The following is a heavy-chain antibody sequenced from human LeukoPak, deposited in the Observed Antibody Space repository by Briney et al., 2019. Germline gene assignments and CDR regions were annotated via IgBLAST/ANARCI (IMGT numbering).Heavy chain of an antibody. CDR1: GFTFSDYY. D-gene: IGHD6-13*01. J-gene: IGHJ4*02. CDR3: ARDSSSWHWANYFDY. CDR2: IKQDGSEK. V-gene: IGHV3-7*01. Sequence: PGGSLRLSCAASGFTFSDYYMSWIRQAPGKGLEWVANIKQDGSEKYYVDSVKGRFTISRDNAKNSLYLQMNSLRAEDTAVYYCARDSSSWHWANYFDYWGQGTLVTVSS.